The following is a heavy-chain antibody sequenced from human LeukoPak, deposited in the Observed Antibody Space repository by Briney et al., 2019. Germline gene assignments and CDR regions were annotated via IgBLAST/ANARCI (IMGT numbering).Heavy chain of an antibody. J-gene: IGHJ4*02. V-gene: IGHV3-74*01. CDR2: ICPNGTVT. CDR1: GFTFSTYC. CDR3: VRDFRSADY. Sequence: GGSLRLSCAASGFTFSTYCMHWVRQAPGKGPMWVSRICPNGTVTNYADSVKARFIISRDNARNTVYLQMNSLRVEDTAVYYCVRDFRSADYWGQGTLVTVSS.